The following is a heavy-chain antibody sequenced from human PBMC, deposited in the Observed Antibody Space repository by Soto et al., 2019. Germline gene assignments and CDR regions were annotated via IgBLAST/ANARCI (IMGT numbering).Heavy chain of an antibody. CDR3: AKETIQVGGPNYFDY. CDR1: GFTFSRYG. J-gene: IGHJ4*02. Sequence: PRLSCEASGFTFSRYGMHWVRQAPGMGLEWVAVISWDGLAQYYGDSVKGRFTISRDNSQSTLYLQMNSLRAEDTAIYYCAKETIQVGGPNYFDYWGQGVLVTVYS. CDR2: ISWDGLAQ. D-gene: IGHD1-1*01. V-gene: IGHV3-30*18.